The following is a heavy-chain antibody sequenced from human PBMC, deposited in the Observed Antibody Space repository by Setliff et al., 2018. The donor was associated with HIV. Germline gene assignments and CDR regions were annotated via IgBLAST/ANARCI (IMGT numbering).Heavy chain of an antibody. CDR2: IYHSGST. Sequence: SETLSLTCTVSGYSISSRYYWGWIRQSPGKGLEWIGSIYHSGSTQYNPSLESRVTISEDTSRHQFSLKLTSVTADDTGIYYCARGPPFAYWGQGLLVTVSS. J-gene: IGHJ4*02. CDR3: ARGPPFAY. CDR1: GYSISSRYY. V-gene: IGHV4-38-2*02.